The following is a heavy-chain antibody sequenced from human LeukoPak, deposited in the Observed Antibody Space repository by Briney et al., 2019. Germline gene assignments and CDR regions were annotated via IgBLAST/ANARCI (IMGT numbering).Heavy chain of an antibody. CDR1: GGSISSGDYS. J-gene: IGHJ5*02. Sequence: SQTLSLTCAVSGGSISSGDYSWSWIRQPPGKGLEWIGYIFQSGSTYYNPSLKSRVTISVDRSKNQFSLKLSFVTAADTAVYYCARVGSDWNDVRYNWFDPWGQGTLVTVSS. V-gene: IGHV4-30-2*01. CDR2: IFQSGST. D-gene: IGHD1-1*01. CDR3: ARVGSDWNDVRYNWFDP.